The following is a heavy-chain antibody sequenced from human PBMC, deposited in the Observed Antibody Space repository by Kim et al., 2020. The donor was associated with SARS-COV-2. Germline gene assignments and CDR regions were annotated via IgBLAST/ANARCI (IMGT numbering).Heavy chain of an antibody. V-gene: IGHV4-59*01. CDR3: AGGGYSYVTQQWLMYGMDV. CDR2: IYYSGST. CDR1: GGSISSYY. J-gene: IGHJ6*02. Sequence: SETLSLTCTVSGGSISSYYWSWIRQPPGKGLEWIGYIYYSGSTNYNPSLKSRVTISVDTSKNQFSLKLSSVTAADTAVYYCAGGGYSYVTQQWLMYGMDVWGQGTTVTVSS. D-gene: IGHD5-18*01.